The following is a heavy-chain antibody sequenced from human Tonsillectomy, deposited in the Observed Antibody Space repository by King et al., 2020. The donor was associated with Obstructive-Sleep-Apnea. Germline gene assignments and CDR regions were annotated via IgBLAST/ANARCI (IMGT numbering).Heavy chain of an antibody. CDR3: AKLHGAAMVRWDFDY. CDR1: GFTFSSYA. D-gene: IGHD3-10*01. CDR2: INNSGGT. Sequence: QLVQSGGGLVQPGGSLRLSCAASGFTFSSYAMSWVRQAPGKGLEWVSTINNSGGTYSADSVKGRFTISRDNSKNTLYLQMNSLRAEDTAVYHCAKLHGAAMVRWDFDYWGQGTLVIVSS. V-gene: IGHV3-23*04. J-gene: IGHJ4*02.